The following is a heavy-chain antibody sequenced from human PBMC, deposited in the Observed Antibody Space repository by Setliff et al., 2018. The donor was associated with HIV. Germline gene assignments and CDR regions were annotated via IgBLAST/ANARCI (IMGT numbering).Heavy chain of an antibody. CDR1: GYSFSNYA. D-gene: IGHD2-2*01. CDR3: ARDPSGQLLPKMRDAFDI. CDR2: ININTGNP. J-gene: IGHJ3*02. Sequence: ASVKVSCKASGYSFSNYAMNWVRQAPGQGLGWMGWININTGNPTYAQGFTGRFVFSLDTSVSTAYLQTSSLKAEDTAVYYCARDPSGQLLPKMRDAFDIWGQGTMVTVSS. V-gene: IGHV7-4-1*02.